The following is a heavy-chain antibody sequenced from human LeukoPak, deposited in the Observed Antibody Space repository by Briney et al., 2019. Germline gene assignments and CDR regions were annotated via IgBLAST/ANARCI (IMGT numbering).Heavy chain of an antibody. J-gene: IGHJ5*02. D-gene: IGHD2-2*02. CDR1: GFTFSSYA. CDR2: ISGSGGST. V-gene: IGHV3-23*01. CDR3: AKDLFGGPVVPAAINWFDP. Sequence: GGSLRLSCAASGFTFSSYAMSWVRQAPGKGLEWVSAISGSGGSTYYADSVKGRFTISRDNSKNTLYLQMNSLRAEDTAVYYCAKDLFGGPVVPAAINWFDPWGQGTLVTVSS.